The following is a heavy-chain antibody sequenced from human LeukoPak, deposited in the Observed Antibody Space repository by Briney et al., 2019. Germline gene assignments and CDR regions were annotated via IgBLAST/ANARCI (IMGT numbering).Heavy chain of an antibody. J-gene: IGHJ4*02. CDR2: ISGSGGST. V-gene: IGHV3-23*01. CDR1: GFTFSNYA. CDR3: TRAYSSAWEGFDY. Sequence: GGSLRLSCAASGFTFSNYAMSWVRQAPGKGLEWVSTISGSGGSTYFADSVKGRFTISRDYSKNTLYLQMNSLRAEDTAVYYCTRAYSSAWEGFDYWGQGTLVTVSS. D-gene: IGHD6-25*01.